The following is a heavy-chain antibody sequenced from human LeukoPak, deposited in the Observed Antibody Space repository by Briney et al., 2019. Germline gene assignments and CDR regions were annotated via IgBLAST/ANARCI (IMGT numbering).Heavy chain of an antibody. CDR3: ARSSGRSPNRDYMDV. V-gene: IGHV1-46*01. D-gene: IGHD1-14*01. J-gene: IGHJ6*03. CDR2: FNPSGGST. Sequence: GASVKVSCKASGYTFTNYYMHWLRQAPGQGLEWVGVFNPSGGSTSYAQKFQGRVTMTRDTSTSTVYMELSSLRSDDTAMYYCARSSGRSPNRDYMDVWGKGTTVTISS. CDR1: GYTFTNYY.